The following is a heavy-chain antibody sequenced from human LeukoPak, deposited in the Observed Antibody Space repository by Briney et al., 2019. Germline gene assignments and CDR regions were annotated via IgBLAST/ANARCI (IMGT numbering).Heavy chain of an antibody. CDR2: IKQDGSQR. CDR3: ARRGGSSSRRSPIDY. CDR1: GFTFRDYW. Sequence: SGGSLRLSCEASGFTFRDYWMTWVRQAPGKGLEWVANIKQDGSQRYYVDSVRGRFTISRDNAKNSLFLQMNGLRAEDTAVYYCARRGGSSSRRSPIDYWGQGTLVTVSS. J-gene: IGHJ4*02. D-gene: IGHD6-6*01. V-gene: IGHV3-7*01.